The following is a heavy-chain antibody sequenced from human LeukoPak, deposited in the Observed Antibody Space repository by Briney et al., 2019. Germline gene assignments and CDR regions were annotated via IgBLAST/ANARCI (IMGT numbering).Heavy chain of an antibody. V-gene: IGHV3-74*01. D-gene: IGHD3-10*01. CDR1: GFTFSSNW. CDR3: ARDMIRGVVNN. CDR2: INPSGSFT. J-gene: IGHJ4*02. Sequence: GGSLRLSCAAYGFTFSSNWMHWVRQVPGKGLVWVSLINPSGSFTTYADSVKGRFTISRDNAKNRLYMQMNSLRVEDTAVYYCARDMIRGVVNNWGQGALVTVSS.